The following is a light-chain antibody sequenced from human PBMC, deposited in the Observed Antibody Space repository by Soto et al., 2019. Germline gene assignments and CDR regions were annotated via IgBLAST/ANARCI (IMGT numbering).Light chain of an antibody. Sequence: EVVLTQSPATLSVSPGDRVILSCWASQSVGSLLAWYQQKPGQAPRLLFYRASTRATDIPARFSGSGSGTEFSLTISSLQSEDLAVYYCQQYNDWSITFGQGTRLEIQ. CDR1: QSVGSL. J-gene: IGKJ5*01. CDR3: QQYNDWSIT. CDR2: RAS. V-gene: IGKV3-15*01.